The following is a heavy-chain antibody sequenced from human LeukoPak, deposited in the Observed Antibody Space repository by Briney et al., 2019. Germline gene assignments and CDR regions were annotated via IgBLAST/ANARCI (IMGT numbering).Heavy chain of an antibody. Sequence: GGSLRLSCAASGFTFSSYEMNWVRQAPGKGLEWVSYISSSGSTIYYADSVKGRFTISRDNAKNSLYLQMNSLRAEDTAVYYCATGTYCSSTSCYMNFDYWGQGTLVTVSS. D-gene: IGHD2-2*02. CDR3: ATGTYCSSTSCYMNFDY. CDR1: GFTFSSYE. V-gene: IGHV3-48*03. CDR2: ISSSGSTI. J-gene: IGHJ4*02.